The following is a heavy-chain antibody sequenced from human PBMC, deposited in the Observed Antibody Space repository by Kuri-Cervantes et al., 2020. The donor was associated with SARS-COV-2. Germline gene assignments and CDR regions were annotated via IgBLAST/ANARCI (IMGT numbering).Heavy chain of an antibody. D-gene: IGHD3-22*01. Sequence: ESLKISCAVYGGSFSGYYWSWIRQPPGKGLEWIGEINHSGSTNYNPSLKSRVTISVDTSKNQFSLKLSSVTAADTAVYYCARQYYYDSSGHFDYWGQGTLVTVSS. V-gene: IGHV4-34*01. J-gene: IGHJ4*02. CDR2: INHSGST. CDR3: ARQYYYDSSGHFDY. CDR1: GGSFSGYY.